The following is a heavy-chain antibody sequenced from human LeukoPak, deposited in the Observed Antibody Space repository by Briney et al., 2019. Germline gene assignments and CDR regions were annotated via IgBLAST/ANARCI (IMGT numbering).Heavy chain of an antibody. CDR3: ARMRAAAGRYYYYGMDV. Sequence: GASVNVSCKASGYTFTSYGISWVRQAPGQGLEWMGWISAYNGNTNYAQKLQGRVTMTTDTSTSTAYMELRSLRSDDKAMYYCARMRAAAGRYYYYGMDVWGQGTTVTVSS. CDR2: ISAYNGNT. D-gene: IGHD6-13*01. V-gene: IGHV1-18*01. J-gene: IGHJ6*02. CDR1: GYTFTSYG.